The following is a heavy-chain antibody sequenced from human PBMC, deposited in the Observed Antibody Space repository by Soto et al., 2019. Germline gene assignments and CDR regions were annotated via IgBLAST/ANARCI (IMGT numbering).Heavy chain of an antibody. J-gene: IGHJ6*03. CDR1: GGSISSYY. Sequence: QVQLQESGPGLVKPSETLSLTCTVSGGSISSYYWSWIRQPPGKGLEWIGYIYYSGSTNYNPCRKSRVTISVDTSKNQFSLKLSSVTAADTAVYYCARHKFGGYFNMDVWGKGTTVTVSS. CDR3: ARHKFGGYFNMDV. D-gene: IGHD3-22*01. V-gene: IGHV4-59*08. CDR2: IYYSGST.